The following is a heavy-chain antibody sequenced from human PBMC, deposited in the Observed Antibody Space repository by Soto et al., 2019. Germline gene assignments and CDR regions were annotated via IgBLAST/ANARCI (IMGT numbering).Heavy chain of an antibody. V-gene: IGHV3-7*04. CDR1: GFTFSSYW. J-gene: IGHJ4*02. CDR3: ARAREAYCGGDRYEAGFDY. D-gene: IGHD2-21*02. Sequence: EVQLVESGGGLVQPGGSLRLSCAASGFTFSSYWMSWVRQAPGKGLEWVANIKQDGSEKYYVDSVKGRFTISRDNAKNSLYLQMNSLRAEDTAVYYCARAREAYCGGDRYEAGFDYWGQGTLVTVSS. CDR2: IKQDGSEK.